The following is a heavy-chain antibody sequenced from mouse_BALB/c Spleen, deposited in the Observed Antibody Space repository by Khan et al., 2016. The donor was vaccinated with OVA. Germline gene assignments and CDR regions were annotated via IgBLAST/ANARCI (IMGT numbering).Heavy chain of an antibody. V-gene: IGHV1-18*01. CDR3: ARTGYGSLGY. CDR1: GYTFIDYN. Sequence: VQLKQSGPEVVKPGASVKISCKASGYTFIDYNMDWMKQSHGKSLEWIGAINPKNGDTFYNQKFMGKATLTVDKSSSTAFMELRSLTSDDTAVYYCARTGYGSLGYWGQGTTLTVSS. J-gene: IGHJ2*01. CDR2: INPKNGDT. D-gene: IGHD1-1*01.